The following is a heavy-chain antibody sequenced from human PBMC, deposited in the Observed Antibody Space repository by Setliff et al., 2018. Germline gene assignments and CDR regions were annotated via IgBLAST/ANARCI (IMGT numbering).Heavy chain of an antibody. V-gene: IGHV1-18*01. J-gene: IGHJ3*02. Sequence: GASVKVSCKASGFTFRNYAISWVRQAPGQGLEWMGWISAYNGDTTYTQNLQGRVTLTTETSTDTAYMELRSLTTDDTAVYYCARSNRFTIFGGGLPFDIWGQGTMVTVS. CDR1: GFTFRNYA. CDR3: ARSNRFTIFGGGLPFDI. CDR2: ISAYNGDT. D-gene: IGHD3-3*01.